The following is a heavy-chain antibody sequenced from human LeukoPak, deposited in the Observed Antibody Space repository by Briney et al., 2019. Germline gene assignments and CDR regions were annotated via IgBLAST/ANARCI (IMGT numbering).Heavy chain of an antibody. CDR1: GDSITSHNW. CDR3: ASCLFDYYYFDQ. D-gene: IGHD3-10*01. Sequence: SETLSLTCAVSGDSITSHNWWSWVRQSPGKGLEWIGEIYHSGATNYSPSLKSRVTISVDKSKNQLSLRLTSVTAADTAVYFCASCLFDYYYFDQWGQGTLVTVSS. J-gene: IGHJ4*02. V-gene: IGHV4-4*02. CDR2: IYHSGAT.